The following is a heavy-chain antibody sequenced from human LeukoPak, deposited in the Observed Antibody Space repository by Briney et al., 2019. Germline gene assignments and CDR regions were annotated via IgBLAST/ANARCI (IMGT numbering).Heavy chain of an antibody. V-gene: IGHV3-48*03. CDR2: ISGDGRAI. CDR1: GFAFSSYE. CDR3: ATSLSGWFGPSAYY. Sequence: GGSLRLSCVASGFAFSSYEMSWIRQAPGKGLEWVSFISGDGRAIHYADSVKGRFTISADNAGNSVFLQMNSLRAEDTAVYYCATSLSGWFGPSAYYCGQGTLVTVSS. J-gene: IGHJ4*02. D-gene: IGHD6-19*01.